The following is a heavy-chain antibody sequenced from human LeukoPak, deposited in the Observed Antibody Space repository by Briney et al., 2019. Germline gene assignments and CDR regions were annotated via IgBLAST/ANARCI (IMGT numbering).Heavy chain of an antibody. CDR3: AKGRQLLHTPYFDY. D-gene: IGHD2-2*01. Sequence: PGGSLRLSCAASGVTFSSYAMSWVRQAPGKGLEWVSAISGSGGSTYYADSVKGRFTISRDNSKNTLYLQMNSLRAEDTAVYYCAKGRQLLHTPYFDYWGQGTLVTVSS. J-gene: IGHJ4*02. CDR1: GVTFSSYA. CDR2: ISGSGGST. V-gene: IGHV3-23*01.